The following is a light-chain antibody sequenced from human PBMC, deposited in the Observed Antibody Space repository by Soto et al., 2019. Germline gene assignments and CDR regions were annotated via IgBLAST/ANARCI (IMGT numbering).Light chain of an antibody. J-gene: IGLJ2*01. Sequence: QSVLTQAPSVSGAPWQRVTISCTGTSSNIGAGFGVHWYQQLPGTAPKLLIHGNNNRPSGVPDRFSGSKSGTSASLTIDGLQAEDEADYYCQSYDRSLSVVFGGGTKVTVL. CDR1: SSNIGAGFG. CDR2: GNN. V-gene: IGLV1-40*01. CDR3: QSYDRSLSVV.